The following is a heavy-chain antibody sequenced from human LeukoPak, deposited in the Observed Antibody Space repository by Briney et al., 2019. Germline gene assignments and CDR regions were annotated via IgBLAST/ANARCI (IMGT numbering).Heavy chain of an antibody. CDR3: TTIARRALYFQH. J-gene: IGHJ1*01. CDR1: GFTFSNGW. D-gene: IGHD1-14*01. Sequence: PGGSLRLSCAASGFTFSNGWMSWVRQAPGKGLEWVGRIKSKTDGGTTDYAAPVKGRFTISRDDSKNTLYLQMNSLKTEDTAVYYCTTIARRALYFQHWGQGTLVTVSS. CDR2: IKSKTDGGTT. V-gene: IGHV3-15*01.